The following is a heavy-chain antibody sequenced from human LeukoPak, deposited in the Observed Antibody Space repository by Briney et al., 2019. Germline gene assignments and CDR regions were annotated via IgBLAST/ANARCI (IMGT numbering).Heavy chain of an antibody. V-gene: IGHV1-18*01. D-gene: IGHD5-12*01. CDR3: ARDRATIPYYFDY. CDR1: GDTFSSYA. J-gene: IGHJ4*02. Sequence: ASVKVSCKASGDTFSSYAISWVRQAPGQGLEWMGWISAYNGNTNYAQKLQGRVTMTTDTSTSTAYMELRSLRSDDTAVYYCARDRATIPYYFDYWGQGTLVTVSS. CDR2: ISAYNGNT.